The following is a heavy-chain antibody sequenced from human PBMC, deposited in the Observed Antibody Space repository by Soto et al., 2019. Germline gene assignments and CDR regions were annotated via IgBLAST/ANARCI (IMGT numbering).Heavy chain of an antibody. CDR3: ARAPGGVRWYPPSRFDWYFDL. J-gene: IGHJ2*01. D-gene: IGHD2-15*01. CDR2: IIPIFGTA. CDR1: GGTFSSYA. V-gene: IGHV1-69*06. Sequence: QVPLVQSGAEVKKPGSSVKVSCKASGGTFSSYAISWVRQAPGQGLEWMGGIIPIFGTANYAQKFQGRVTITADKSTSTAYMELSSLRSEDTAVYYCARAPGGVRWYPPSRFDWYFDLWGRGTLVTVSS.